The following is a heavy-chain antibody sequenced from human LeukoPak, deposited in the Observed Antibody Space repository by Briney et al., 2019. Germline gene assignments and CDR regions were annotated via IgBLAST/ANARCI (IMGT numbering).Heavy chain of an antibody. D-gene: IGHD2-2*01. Sequence: PGESLKISCKGSGYRFSSHWIGWVRQTPGRGLEWMGIIYPGDSDTRYSPSFQGQVTISADKSISTAYLQWSSLMASDTAMYYCARLDLKYCSSTSCLEAWGQGTLVTVSS. CDR1: GYRFSSHW. V-gene: IGHV5-51*01. CDR2: IYPGDSDT. CDR3: ARLDLKYCSSTSCLEA. J-gene: IGHJ5*02.